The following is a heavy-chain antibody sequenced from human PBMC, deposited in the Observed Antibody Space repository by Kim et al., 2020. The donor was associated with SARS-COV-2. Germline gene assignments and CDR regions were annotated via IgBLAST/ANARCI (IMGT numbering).Heavy chain of an antibody. CDR3: ARVVWGYDFWSGYNWFDP. D-gene: IGHD3-3*01. CDR1: GGTFSSYA. V-gene: IGHV1-69*04. J-gene: IGHJ5*02. CDR2: IIPILGIA. Sequence: SVKVSCKASGGTFSSYAISWVRQAPGQGLEWMGRIIPILGIANYAQKFQGRVTITADKSTSTAYMELSSLRSEDTAVYYCARVVWGYDFWSGYNWFDPWGQGTLVTVSS.